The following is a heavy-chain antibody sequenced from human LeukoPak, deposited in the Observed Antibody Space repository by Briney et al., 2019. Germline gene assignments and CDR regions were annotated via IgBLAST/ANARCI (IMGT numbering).Heavy chain of an antibody. V-gene: IGHV4-61*02. CDR1: GGSISSGSYY. J-gene: IGHJ4*02. CDR3: ARFSIGYKLHNTIDY. D-gene: IGHD2-2*01. Sequence: KPSQTLSLTCTASGGSISSGSYYWSWIRQPAGKGLEWIGRIYTSGSTNYNPSLKSRVTISVDTSKNKFSLKLSSVTAADTAVYYCARFSIGYKLHNTIDYWGQGTLVTVSS. CDR2: IYTSGST.